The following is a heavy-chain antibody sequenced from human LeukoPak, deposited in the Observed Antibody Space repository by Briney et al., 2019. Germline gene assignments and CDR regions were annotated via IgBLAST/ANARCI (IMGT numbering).Heavy chain of an antibody. J-gene: IGHJ4*02. Sequence: PGGSLRLSCAASGFTFDDYGMSWVRQAPGKGLEWVSGINWNGGSTGYADSVKGRFTISRDNAKNSLYLQMNSLRAEDTAVYYCAKAPHSSYDSSGYYLDYWGQGTLVTVSS. V-gene: IGHV3-20*04. CDR1: GFTFDDYG. CDR2: INWNGGST. CDR3: AKAPHSSYDSSGYYLDY. D-gene: IGHD3-22*01.